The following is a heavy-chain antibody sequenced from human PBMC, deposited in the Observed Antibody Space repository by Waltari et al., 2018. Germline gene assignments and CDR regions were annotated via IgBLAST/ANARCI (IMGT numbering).Heavy chain of an antibody. V-gene: IGHV4-59*01. D-gene: IGHD1-7*01. CDR2: LYYTGST. J-gene: IGHJ3*01. Sequence: VQLQESDPGLVNPSETLSLPCSFSGGAISGYYSSWIRPAPGKKLEWIVNLYYTGSTNYNPSLKSRATISLDTSKNQLSLQLYSMTAADTAVYYCARGHLNSPFDDWGQGAMVAVSS. CDR3: ARGHLNSPFDD. CDR1: GGAISGYY.